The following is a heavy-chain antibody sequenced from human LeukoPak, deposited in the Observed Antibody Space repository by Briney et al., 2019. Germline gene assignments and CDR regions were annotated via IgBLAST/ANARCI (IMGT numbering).Heavy chain of an antibody. D-gene: IGHD3-16*01. CDR2: ISGDGATT. J-gene: IGHJ1*01. CDR3: AKDNQRGGFTH. V-gene: IGHV3-43*02. CDR1: GFSFADNA. Sequence: GGSLRLHCAASGFSFADNAMYWARQAPGQGLEWVSLISGDGATTYYADSVKGRFNISRDNSKSSLYLQMNSLRSEDSALYYCAKDNQRGGFTHWSQGTLVTVSS.